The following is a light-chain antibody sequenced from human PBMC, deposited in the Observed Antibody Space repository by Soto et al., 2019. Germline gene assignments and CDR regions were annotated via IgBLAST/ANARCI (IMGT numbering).Light chain of an antibody. J-gene: IGKJ3*01. CDR1: RSVSSSF. CDR3: QKYNSAPFT. Sequence: EIVLTQSPGTLSLSPGGRATLSCRASRSVSSSFLAWYQQKPGQAPRLLIYGASSRATGIPDRFSGSGSGTDFTLTISRLEPEDVATYYCQKYNSAPFTFGPGTKVDIK. V-gene: IGKV3-20*01. CDR2: GAS.